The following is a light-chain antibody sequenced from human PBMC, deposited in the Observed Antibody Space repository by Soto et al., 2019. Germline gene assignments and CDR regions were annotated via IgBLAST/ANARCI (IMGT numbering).Light chain of an antibody. CDR3: HQRKSWPRT. CDR1: QTVSNK. V-gene: IGKV3-11*01. Sequence: EIVLTQSPATLSSSPGERATLSCRASQTVSNKLAWYQHKPGQAPRLLIYDTSNRATGIPARFSGSGSGTDFTLTISSLEPEDFAVYYCHQRKSWPRTFGQGTKVAI. J-gene: IGKJ1*01. CDR2: DTS.